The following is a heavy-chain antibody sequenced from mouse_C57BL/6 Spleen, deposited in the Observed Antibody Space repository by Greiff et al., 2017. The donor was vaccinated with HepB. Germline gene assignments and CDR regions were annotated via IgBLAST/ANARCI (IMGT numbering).Heavy chain of an antibody. CDR3: ARGIYYDYDDYAMDY. CDR1: GYTFTDYY. V-gene: IGHV1-26*01. J-gene: IGHJ4*01. Sequence: VQLQQSGPELVKPGASVKISCKASGYTFTDYYMNWVKQSHGKSLEWIGDINPNNGGTSYNQKFKGKATLTVDKSSSTAYMELRSLTSEDSAVYYCARGIYYDYDDYAMDYWGQGTSVTVSS. D-gene: IGHD2-4*01. CDR2: INPNNGGT.